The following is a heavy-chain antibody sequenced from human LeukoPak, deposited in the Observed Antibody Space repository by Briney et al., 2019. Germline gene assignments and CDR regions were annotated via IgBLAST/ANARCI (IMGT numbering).Heavy chain of an antibody. CDR3: ARGEDGDYYFQH. J-gene: IGHJ1*01. Sequence: SETLSLTCAVNAGTFSGYYWSWIRQPPGKGLEWIGEINQSGNTNYNPSLKSRVTMSIDTSKRQFSLKLSSVTAADTAVYYCARGEDGDYYFQHWGQGTLVTVSS. D-gene: IGHD4-17*01. CDR2: INQSGNT. V-gene: IGHV4-34*01. CDR1: AGTFSGYY.